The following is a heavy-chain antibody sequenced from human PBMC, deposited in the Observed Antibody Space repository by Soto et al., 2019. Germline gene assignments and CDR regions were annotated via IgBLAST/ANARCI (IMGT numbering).Heavy chain of an antibody. CDR3: ARDYTSTGYGLVY. J-gene: IGHJ4*02. V-gene: IGHV3-33*01. Sequence: PGGSLRLSCAASGFTFSRHGMHWVRQAPGKGLEWVAIIWYDGSNEYYADSVKGRFTIPRDNSKNTLYLQMSSLRVDDTAVYYCARDYTSTGYGLVYWGQGALVTVSS. CDR1: GFTFSRHG. CDR2: IWYDGSNE. D-gene: IGHD6-25*01.